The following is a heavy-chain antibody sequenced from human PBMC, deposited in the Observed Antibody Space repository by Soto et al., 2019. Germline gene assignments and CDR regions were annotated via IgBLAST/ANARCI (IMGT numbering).Heavy chain of an antibody. Sequence: PGGSLRLSCAASGFTFSSYEMNWVRQAPGKGLEWVSYISSSGSTIYYADSVKGRFTISRDNAKNSLYLQMNSLRAEDTAVYYCARDSPAYYDSSGSLDYWGQGTLVTAPQ. V-gene: IGHV3-48*03. CDR1: GFTFSSYE. CDR2: ISSSGSTI. J-gene: IGHJ4*02. D-gene: IGHD3-22*01. CDR3: ARDSPAYYDSSGSLDY.